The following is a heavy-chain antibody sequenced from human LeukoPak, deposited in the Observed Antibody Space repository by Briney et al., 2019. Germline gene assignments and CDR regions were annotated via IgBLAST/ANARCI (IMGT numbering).Heavy chain of an antibody. J-gene: IGHJ4*02. Sequence: SETLSLTCTVSGGSISSSSYYWGWIRQPPGKGLEWIGSIYYSGSTYYNPSLKSRVTISVDTSKNQFSLKLSSVTAADTAVYYCARHRGNMIVVVTYFDYWGQGTLVTVSS. V-gene: IGHV4-39*01. D-gene: IGHD3-22*01. CDR1: GGSISSSSYY. CDR2: IYYSGST. CDR3: ARHRGNMIVVVTYFDY.